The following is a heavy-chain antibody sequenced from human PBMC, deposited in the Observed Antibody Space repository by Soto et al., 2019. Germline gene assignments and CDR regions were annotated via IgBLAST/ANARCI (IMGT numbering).Heavy chain of an antibody. D-gene: IGHD5-12*01. CDR1: GFTFSSYG. CDR3: AKDFVLGGYDWIFDY. Sequence: QVQLVESRGGVVQPGRSLRLSCAASGFTFSSYGMHWVRQAPGKGLEWVAVISYDGSNKYYADSVKGRFTISRDNSKNTLYLQMNSLRAEDTAVYYCAKDFVLGGYDWIFDYWGQGTLVTVSS. V-gene: IGHV3-30*18. J-gene: IGHJ4*02. CDR2: ISYDGSNK.